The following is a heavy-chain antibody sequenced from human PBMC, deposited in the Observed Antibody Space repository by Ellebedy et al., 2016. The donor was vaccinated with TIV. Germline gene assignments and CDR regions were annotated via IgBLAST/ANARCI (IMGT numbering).Heavy chain of an antibody. CDR2: VFYSGST. V-gene: IGHV4-59*01. Sequence: MPSETLSLTCTVSGGSISPYYWSRIRQPPGKGLEWIGYVFYSGSTNYNPSLKSRVTISVDTSKNQFSLRLSSVTAADTAVFYCARVVWQQPVSNASDIWGQGTMVTVSS. D-gene: IGHD6-13*01. J-gene: IGHJ3*02. CDR1: GGSISPYY. CDR3: ARVVWQQPVSNASDI.